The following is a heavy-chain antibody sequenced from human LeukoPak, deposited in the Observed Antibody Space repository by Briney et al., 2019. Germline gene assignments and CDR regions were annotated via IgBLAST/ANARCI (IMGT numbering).Heavy chain of an antibody. V-gene: IGHV4-30-2*01. CDR3: ASGGSSIAARTNWFDP. CDR2: INHSGST. D-gene: IGHD6-6*01. Sequence: SQTLSLTCTVSGGSISSGGYYWSWIRQPPGKGLEWIGEINHSGSTNYNPSLKSRVTISVDTSKNQFSLKLSSVTAADTAVYYCASGGSSIAARTNWFDPWGQGTLVTVSS. J-gene: IGHJ5*02. CDR1: GGSISSGGYY.